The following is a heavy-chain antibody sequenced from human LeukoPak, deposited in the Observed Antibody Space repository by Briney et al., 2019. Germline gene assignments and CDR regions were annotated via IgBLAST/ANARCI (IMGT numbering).Heavy chain of an antibody. Sequence: GGSLRLSCVASGFPFSSYWMTWVRQAPGKGLEWVANIEQDGSKKSYVDSVKGRFTISRDNAKNSLYLQMYSLRAEDTAIYYCTRVGYIDEGIDYWGQGTLVTVSS. J-gene: IGHJ4*02. D-gene: IGHD5-24*01. CDR1: GFPFSSYW. CDR3: TRVGYIDEGIDY. CDR2: IEQDGSKK. V-gene: IGHV3-7*04.